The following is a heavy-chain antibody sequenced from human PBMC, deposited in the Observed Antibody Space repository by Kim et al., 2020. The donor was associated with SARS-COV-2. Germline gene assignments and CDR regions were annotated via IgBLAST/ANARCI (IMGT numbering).Heavy chain of an antibody. Sequence: SETLSLTCAVYGGSFSGYYWSWIRQPPGKGLEWIGEINHSGSTNYNPSLKSRVTISVDTSKNQFSLKLSSVTAADTAVYYCARFSPFMVRGRDISSGMDVWGQGTTVTVSS. J-gene: IGHJ6*02. V-gene: IGHV4-34*01. CDR1: GGSFSGYY. CDR3: ARFSPFMVRGRDISSGMDV. D-gene: IGHD3-10*01. CDR2: INHSGST.